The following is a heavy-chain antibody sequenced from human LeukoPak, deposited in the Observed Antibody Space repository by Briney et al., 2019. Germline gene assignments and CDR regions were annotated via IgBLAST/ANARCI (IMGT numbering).Heavy chain of an antibody. CDR1: GYSISSGYY. CDR2: IYHSGST. V-gene: IGHV4-38-2*01. D-gene: IGHD6-19*01. CDR3: ARHSFAGLAVADPFDY. Sequence: SETLSLTCAVSGYSISSGYYWGWIRQPPGKGLEWIGSIYHSGSTYYNPSLKSRVTISVDTSKNQFSLKLSSVTAADTAVYYCARHSFAGLAVADPFDYWGQGTLVTVSS. J-gene: IGHJ4*02.